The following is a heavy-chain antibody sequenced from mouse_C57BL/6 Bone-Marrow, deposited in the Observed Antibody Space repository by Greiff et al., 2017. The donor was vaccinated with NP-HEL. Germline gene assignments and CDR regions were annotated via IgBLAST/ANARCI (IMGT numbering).Heavy chain of an antibody. V-gene: IGHV5-6*01. CDR3: ARHGGSSFDY. CDR1: GFTFSSYG. D-gene: IGHD1-1*01. J-gene: IGHJ2*01. Sequence: EVKLVESGGDLVKPGGSLKLSCAASGFTFSSYGMSWVRQTPDKRLEWVATISSGGSCTYYPDSVKGRFTISRDNAKNTLYLQMSSLKSEDTAMYYCARHGGSSFDYWGQGTTLTVSS. CDR2: ISSGGSCT.